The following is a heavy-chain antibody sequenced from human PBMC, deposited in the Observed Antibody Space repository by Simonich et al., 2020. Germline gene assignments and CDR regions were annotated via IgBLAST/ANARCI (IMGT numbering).Heavy chain of an antibody. CDR3: ARHAGFAFDI. J-gene: IGHJ3*02. CDR1: GGSISSSSYY. D-gene: IGHD6-13*01. V-gene: IGHV4-39*01. CDR2: IYYSGST. Sequence: QLQLQESGPGLVKPSETLSLTCTVSGGSISSSSYYWGWIRQPPGKGLGWIGSIYYSGSTYSNPSLKSRVTIAVDTSKTQFSLKLSSVTAADTAVYYCARHAGFAFDIWGQGTMVTVSS.